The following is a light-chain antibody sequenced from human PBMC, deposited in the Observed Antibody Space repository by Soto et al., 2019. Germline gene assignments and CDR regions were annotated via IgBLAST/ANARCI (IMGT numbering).Light chain of an antibody. CDR2: DAS. Sequence: EIQMTQSPSTLSASVGDRVTITCRASQSISTWVAWYQQRPGKAPKVLIYDASNLQSGVPSRFSGSGSGTEFTLTMSSLQPDDFATYYCQQYNEYLYTFGQGTKLEIK. CDR3: QQYNEYLYT. J-gene: IGKJ2*01. V-gene: IGKV1-5*01. CDR1: QSISTW.